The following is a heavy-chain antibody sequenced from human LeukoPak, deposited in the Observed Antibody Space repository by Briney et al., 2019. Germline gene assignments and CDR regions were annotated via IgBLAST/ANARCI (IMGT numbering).Heavy chain of an antibody. CDR3: ARDLRAFDY. Sequence: GGSLRLSCAASGFTFSSYWMSWVRQAPGKGLEWVANIKEDGSEKYCVDSVKGRFTISRDNAKNSVYLQMNSLRAEDTAVYFCARDLRAFDYWGQGTLVTVSS. V-gene: IGHV3-7*01. J-gene: IGHJ4*02. CDR2: IKEDGSEK. CDR1: GFTFSSYW.